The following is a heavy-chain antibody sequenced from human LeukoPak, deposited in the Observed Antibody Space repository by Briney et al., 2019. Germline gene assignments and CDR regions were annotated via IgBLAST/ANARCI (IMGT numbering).Heavy chain of an antibody. V-gene: IGHV3-64*01. CDR3: AREGTLRWSWGGFDY. D-gene: IGHD4-23*01. Sequence: GGSLRLSCAASGFSFSSYAMHWVRQAPGKGLEYVSAISSNGGSTYYANSVKGRFTISRDNSKNTLYLQMGSLRAEDMAVYYCAREGTLRWSWGGFDYWGQGTLVTVSS. J-gene: IGHJ4*02. CDR1: GFSFSSYA. CDR2: ISSNGGST.